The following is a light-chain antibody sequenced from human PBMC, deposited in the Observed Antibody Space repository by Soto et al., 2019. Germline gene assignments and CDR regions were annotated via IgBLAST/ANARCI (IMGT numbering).Light chain of an antibody. V-gene: IGKV1-5*01. Sequence: DIQMTQSPSTLSASVGDRVTITCRASQSISSWLAWYQQKPGKAPKLVIYDASSLESGVPSRFSGSGSGTELTLTISSLQPDDFATYYCQRYNSYPLTFGGGTKVEIK. J-gene: IGKJ4*01. CDR2: DAS. CDR3: QRYNSYPLT. CDR1: QSISSW.